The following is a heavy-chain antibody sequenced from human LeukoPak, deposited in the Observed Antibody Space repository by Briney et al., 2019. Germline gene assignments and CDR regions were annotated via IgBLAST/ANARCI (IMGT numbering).Heavy chain of an antibody. Sequence: ASVKVSCKASGYTFTGYYMHRVRQAPGQGLEWMGWINPNSGGTNYAQKFQGRVTMTRDTSISTAYMELSRLRSDDTAVYYCARDLQSYYYYMDVWGKGTTVTVSS. V-gene: IGHV1-2*02. CDR1: GYTFTGYY. J-gene: IGHJ6*03. CDR2: INPNSGGT. CDR3: ARDLQSYYYYMDV.